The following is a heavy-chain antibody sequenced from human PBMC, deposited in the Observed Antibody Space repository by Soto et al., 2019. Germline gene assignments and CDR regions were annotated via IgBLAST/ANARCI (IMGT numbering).Heavy chain of an antibody. J-gene: IGHJ4*02. CDR3: ARDRAYGSGTFDY. Sequence: SETLSLTCTVSGGSICSYDWSWIRQPPGKGLEWIGYIYYSGSTNYNPSLKSRVTISVDTSKNQFSLKLSSVTAADTAVYYCARDRAYGSGTFDYWGQGTLVTVSS. D-gene: IGHD3-10*01. CDR1: GGSICSYD. CDR2: IYYSGST. V-gene: IGHV4-59*01.